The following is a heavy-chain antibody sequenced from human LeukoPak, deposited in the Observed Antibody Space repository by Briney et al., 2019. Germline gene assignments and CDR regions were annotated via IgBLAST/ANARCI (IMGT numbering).Heavy chain of an antibody. D-gene: IGHD5-24*01. CDR2: IYYSGST. CDR3: ARQLGYSSFDY. J-gene: IGHJ4*02. V-gene: IGHV4-39*01. CDR1: GGSISSSSYY. Sequence: PSETLSLTCTVSGGSISSSSYYWGWIRQPPGKGLEWIGSIYYSGSTYYNPSLKSRITISVDTSKNQFSLKLSSVTAADTAVYYCARQLGYSSFDYWGQGTLVTVSS.